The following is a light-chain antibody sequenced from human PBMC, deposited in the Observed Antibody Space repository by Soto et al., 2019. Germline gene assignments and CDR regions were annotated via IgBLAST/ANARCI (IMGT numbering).Light chain of an antibody. Sequence: DIVMTQSPLSLPVTPGEPASISCRSSQSLLHSNGYNYLDWYLQKPGQSPQLLIYLGSNRASGVPDRFSGSGSGTDFTLNISRVETDEVGVYYCTQALQPGFTFGTGTKVDIK. J-gene: IGKJ3*01. CDR1: QSLLHSNGYNY. V-gene: IGKV2-28*01. CDR3: TQALQPGFT. CDR2: LGS.